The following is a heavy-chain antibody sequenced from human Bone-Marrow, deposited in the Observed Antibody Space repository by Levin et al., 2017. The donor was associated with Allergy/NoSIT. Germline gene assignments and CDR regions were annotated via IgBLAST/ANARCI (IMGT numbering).Heavy chain of an antibody. Sequence: LTGGSLRLSCAASGFTFSSYAMSWVRQAPGKGLEWVSAISGSGGSTYYADSVKGRFTISRDNSKNTLYLQMNSLRAEDTAVYYCAKGDWNDVRGLPYFDYWGQGTLVTVSS. CDR3: AKGDWNDVRGLPYFDY. V-gene: IGHV3-23*01. CDR2: ISGSGGST. J-gene: IGHJ4*02. D-gene: IGHD1-1*01. CDR1: GFTFSSYA.